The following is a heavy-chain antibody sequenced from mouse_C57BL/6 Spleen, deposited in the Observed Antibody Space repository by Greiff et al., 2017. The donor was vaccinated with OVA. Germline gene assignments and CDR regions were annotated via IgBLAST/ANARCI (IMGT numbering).Heavy chain of an antibody. CDR2: ISNGGGST. J-gene: IGHJ3*01. CDR1: GFTFSDYY. V-gene: IGHV5-12*01. Sequence: VQLVESGGGLVQPGGSLKLSCAASGFTFSDYYMYWVRQTPEKRLEWVAYISNGGGSTYYPDTVKGRFTISRDNAKNTLYLQMSRLKSEDTAMYYCARHNDYDGAWFAYWGQGTLVTVSA. CDR3: ARHNDYDGAWFAY. D-gene: IGHD2-4*01.